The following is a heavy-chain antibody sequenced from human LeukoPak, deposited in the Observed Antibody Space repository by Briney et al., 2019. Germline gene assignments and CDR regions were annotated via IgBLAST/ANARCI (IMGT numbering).Heavy chain of an antibody. CDR3: ARERNLVVIDYFDY. Sequence: GTSVKVSCRPSGFTFTTSAMQWVRQARGQRLEWIGWIVVGSGNTNYAQKFQERVTISRDVSTGTAYMELSSLRSEDTAVYYCARERNLVVIDYFDYWGQGTLVTVSS. D-gene: IGHD2-2*01. CDR2: IVVGSGNT. J-gene: IGHJ4*02. CDR1: GFTFTTSA. V-gene: IGHV1-58*02.